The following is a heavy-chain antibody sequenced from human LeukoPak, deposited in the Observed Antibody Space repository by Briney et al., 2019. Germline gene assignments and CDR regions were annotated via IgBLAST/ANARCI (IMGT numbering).Heavy chain of an antibody. D-gene: IGHD5-12*01. Sequence: ASVKVSCKASGYTFTSYAMNWVRQAPGQGLEWMGWINTNTGNPTYAQGFTGRFVFSLDTSVSTAYLQISSLKAEDTAVYYCAREWGGYDPSWYYFDYWGQGTLVTVSS. CDR3: AREWGGYDPSWYYFDY. CDR1: GYTFTSYA. CDR2: INTNTGNP. V-gene: IGHV7-4-1*02. J-gene: IGHJ4*02.